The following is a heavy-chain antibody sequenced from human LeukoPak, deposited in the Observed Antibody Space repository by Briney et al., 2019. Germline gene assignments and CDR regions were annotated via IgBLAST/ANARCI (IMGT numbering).Heavy chain of an antibody. D-gene: IGHD3-3*01. J-gene: IGHJ6*02. CDR1: GFTFSSYG. Sequence: GRSLRLSCAASGFTFSSYGMHWVRQAPGKGLEWVAVIWYDGSNKYYADSVKGRFTISRDNSKNTLYLQMNSLRAEDTAVYYCARGGLYDFWSGYYTRPDYYYGMDVWGQGTTVTVSS. CDR2: IWYDGSNK. CDR3: ARGGLYDFWSGYYTRPDYYYGMDV. V-gene: IGHV3-33*01.